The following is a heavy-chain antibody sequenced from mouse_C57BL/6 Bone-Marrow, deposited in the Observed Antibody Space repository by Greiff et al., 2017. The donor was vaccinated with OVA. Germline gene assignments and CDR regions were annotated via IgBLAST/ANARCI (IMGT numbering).Heavy chain of an antibody. D-gene: IGHD2-4*01. CDR2: INPNNGGT. J-gene: IGHJ3*01. Sequence: EVQLQQSGPELVKPGASVKISCKASGYTFTDYYMNWVKQSHGKSLEWIGDINPNNGGTSYNQKFKGKATLTVDKSSSTAYMELRSLTSEDSAVYYCARFDYGWFAYWGQGTLVTVSA. V-gene: IGHV1-26*01. CDR1: GYTFTDYY. CDR3: ARFDYGWFAY.